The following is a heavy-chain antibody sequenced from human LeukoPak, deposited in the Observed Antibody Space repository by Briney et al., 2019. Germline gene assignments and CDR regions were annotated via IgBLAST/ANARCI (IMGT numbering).Heavy chain of an antibody. J-gene: IGHJ4*02. Sequence: SEAPSLTCTVSGGSINSYYWSWMRQPAGKGLEWIGRIYSSGSTGYNPSLKSRVTMSLDTSKNQFSLNLSSVTAADTAVYYCARVDIRTAFFDYWGQGTLVTVSS. CDR2: IYSSGST. CDR1: GGSINSYY. V-gene: IGHV4-4*07. CDR3: ARVDIRTAFFDY. D-gene: IGHD5-12*01.